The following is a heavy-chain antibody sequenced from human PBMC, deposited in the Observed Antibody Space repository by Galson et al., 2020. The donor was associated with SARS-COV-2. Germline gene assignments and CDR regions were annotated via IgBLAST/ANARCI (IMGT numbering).Heavy chain of an antibody. CDR1: GLTFSDHA. Sequence: GESLKISCAGSGLTFSDHAMHWVRQAPGKGLEWVAVVSFDGRNEYYADSVKGRFTISRDNSRSTLYLQMLGLRVDDTAVYYCARDGPMSQGLITGQLSYYYYYGMDVWGLGTTVTVSS. CDR3: ARDGPMSQGLITGQLSYYYYYGMDV. D-gene: IGHD3-10*01. J-gene: IGHJ6*02. CDR2: VSFDGRNE. V-gene: IGHV3-30*03.